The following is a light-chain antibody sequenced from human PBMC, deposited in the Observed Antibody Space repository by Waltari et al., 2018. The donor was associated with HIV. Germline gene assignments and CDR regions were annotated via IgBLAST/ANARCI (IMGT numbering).Light chain of an antibody. CDR2: GKN. V-gene: IGLV3-19*01. CDR1: SLRSYY. Sequence: SSELTQDPAVSVALGQTVTITCQGDSLRSYYASWYQQKPGRAPLLVISGKNNRPSGIPDRVSGSSAGSTASWTITGTQADGEDDYYCNSRYISGYSYVFGSGTKVTIL. CDR3: NSRYISGYSYV. J-gene: IGLJ1*01.